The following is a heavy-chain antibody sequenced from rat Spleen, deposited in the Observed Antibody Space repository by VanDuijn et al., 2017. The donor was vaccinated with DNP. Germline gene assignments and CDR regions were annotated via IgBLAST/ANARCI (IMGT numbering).Heavy chain of an antibody. J-gene: IGHJ2*01. Sequence: EVQLVESGGGLVQPGRSLKLSCVASGFTFNNYWMGWVRQAPGKGLEWIGQINKDSSTINYNPSLKEKITISRDNAQNTLYLQMSKLGSEDTAIYYCAKGPNYGGLSDYFDYWGQGVMVTVSS. CDR2: INKDSSTI. D-gene: IGHD1-11*01. V-gene: IGHV4-2*01. CDR3: AKGPNYGGLSDYFDY. CDR1: GFTFNNYW.